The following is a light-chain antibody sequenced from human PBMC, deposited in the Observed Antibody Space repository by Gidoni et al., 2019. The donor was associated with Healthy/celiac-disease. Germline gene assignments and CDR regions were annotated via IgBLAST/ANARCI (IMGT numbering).Light chain of an antibody. V-gene: IGKV4-1*01. J-gene: IGKJ1*01. CDR1: QSVLYSSNNKNY. CDR2: WAS. Sequence: DIVMTQSPDSLAVSLGERATINCKSSQSVLYSSNNKNYLAWYQQKPGRPPKLLIYWASTRESGVPDRFSGSGSGTDFTLTISSLQAEDVAVYYCQQYYSAQTFGQXTKVEIK. CDR3: QQYYSAQT.